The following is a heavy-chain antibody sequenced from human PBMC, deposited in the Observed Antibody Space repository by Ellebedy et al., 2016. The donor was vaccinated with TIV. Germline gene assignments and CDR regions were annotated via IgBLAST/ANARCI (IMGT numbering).Heavy chain of an antibody. CDR3: AALFGMNAFDV. D-gene: IGHD3-3*01. CDR1: GYTFTSHD. J-gene: IGHJ3*01. CDR2: IIPSSGST. V-gene: IGHV1-46*01. Sequence: ASVKVSXXASGYTFTSHDINWVRQAPGQGLEWMGIIIPSSGSTNYAQKFQGRVAMTEDTSTDTAYMELNSLRSDDTAVYYCAALFGMNAFDVWGQGTMVTVSS.